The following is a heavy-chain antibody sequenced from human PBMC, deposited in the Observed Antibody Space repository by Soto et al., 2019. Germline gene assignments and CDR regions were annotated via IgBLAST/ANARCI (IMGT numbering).Heavy chain of an antibody. Sequence: QVQLVESGGGVVQPGRSLRLSCAASGFTFSSYAMHWVRQAPGKGLEWVAVISYDGSNKYYADSVKGRFTISRDNSKNTLYLQMNSLRAEDTAVYYCARDPGGLRGEVWFVPWGQGTLVTVSS. D-gene: IGHD4-17*01. CDR1: GFTFSSYA. CDR3: ARDPGGLRGEVWFVP. V-gene: IGHV3-30-3*01. CDR2: ISYDGSNK. J-gene: IGHJ5*02.